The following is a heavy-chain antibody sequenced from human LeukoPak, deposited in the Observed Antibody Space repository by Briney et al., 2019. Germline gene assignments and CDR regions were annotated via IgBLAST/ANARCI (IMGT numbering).Heavy chain of an antibody. CDR1: GFTFSSYA. CDR2: ISYDGSNK. V-gene: IGHV3-30*04. J-gene: IGHJ6*02. Sequence: GGSLRLSCAASGFTFSSYAMHWVRQAPGKGLEWVAVISYDGSNKYYADSVKGRFTISRDNSKNTLYLQMNSLRAEDTAVYYCAKGASSGYCSSTRCDYYYYYGMDVWGQGTTVTVSS. CDR3: AKGASSGYCSSTRCDYYYYYGMDV. D-gene: IGHD2-2*03.